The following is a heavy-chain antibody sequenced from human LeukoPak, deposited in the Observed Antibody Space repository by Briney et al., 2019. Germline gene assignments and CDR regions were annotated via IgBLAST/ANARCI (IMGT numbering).Heavy chain of an antibody. CDR3: ARGPWYDILTGYYITPFDP. J-gene: IGHJ5*02. D-gene: IGHD3-9*01. V-gene: IGHV4-34*01. CDR2: INHSGST. Sequence: GSLRLSCAASGFTFSNAWMSWVRQAPGKGLEWIGEINHSGSTNYNPSLKSRVTISVDTSKNQFSLKLSSVTAADTAVYYCARGPWYDILTGYYITPFDPWGQGTLVTVSS. CDR1: GFTFSNAW.